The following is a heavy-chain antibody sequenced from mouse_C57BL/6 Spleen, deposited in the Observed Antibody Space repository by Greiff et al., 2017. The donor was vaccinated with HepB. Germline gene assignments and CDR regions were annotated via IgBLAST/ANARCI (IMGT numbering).Heavy chain of an antibody. Sequence: EVQLQESGGGLVKPGGSLKLSCAASGFTFSSYAMSWVRQTPEKRLEWVATISDGGSYTYYPDNVKGRFTISRDNAKNNLYLQMSHLKSEDTAMYYCARDSSGPLGAMDYWGQGTSVTVSS. CDR2: ISDGGSYT. CDR3: ARDSSGPLGAMDY. V-gene: IGHV5-4*01. J-gene: IGHJ4*01. D-gene: IGHD3-2*02. CDR1: GFTFSSYA.